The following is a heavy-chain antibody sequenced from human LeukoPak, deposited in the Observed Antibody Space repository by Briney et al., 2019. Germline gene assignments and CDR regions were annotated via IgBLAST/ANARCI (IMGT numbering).Heavy chain of an antibody. CDR2: IIPIFGIA. CDR3: ATTPPGTCSSTSCPFDY. V-gene: IGHV1-69*04. D-gene: IGHD2-2*01. J-gene: IGHJ4*02. CDR1: GGTFSSYA. Sequence: GASVKVSCKASGGTFSSYAISRVRQAPGQGLEWMGRIIPIFGIANYAQKFQGRVTITADKSTSTAYMELSSLRSEDTAVYYCATTPPGTCSSTSCPFDYWGQGTLVTVSS.